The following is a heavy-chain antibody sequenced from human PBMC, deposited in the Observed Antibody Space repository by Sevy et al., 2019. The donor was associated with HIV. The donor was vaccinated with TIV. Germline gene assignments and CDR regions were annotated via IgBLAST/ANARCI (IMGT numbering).Heavy chain of an antibody. V-gene: IGHV4-59*01. Sequence: SETLSLTCTVSGGSISSYYWSWIRQPPGKGLEWIGYIYYSGSTNYNPSLKIRVTISVDTSKNQFSLKLSSVTAADTAVYYRARGLRFLEWLPPHFDYWGQGTLVTVSS. D-gene: IGHD3-3*01. CDR3: ARGLRFLEWLPPHFDY. CDR1: GGSISSYY. J-gene: IGHJ4*02. CDR2: IYYSGST.